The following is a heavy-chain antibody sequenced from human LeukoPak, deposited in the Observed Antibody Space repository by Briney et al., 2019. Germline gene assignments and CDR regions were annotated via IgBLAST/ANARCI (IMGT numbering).Heavy chain of an antibody. V-gene: IGHV4-4*02. D-gene: IGHD2-21*02. CDR3: ARNGDCSLDY. Sequence: SGALSLTCAVSGGSISNGHWWSWVRQPPGKGLEWIGEIYHSGSARYNPSLKSRVTISVDKSKNQLSLNLSSVTAADTAVYYCARNGDCSLDYWGQGTLVTVSS. J-gene: IGHJ4*02. CDR1: GGSISNGHW. CDR2: IYHSGSA.